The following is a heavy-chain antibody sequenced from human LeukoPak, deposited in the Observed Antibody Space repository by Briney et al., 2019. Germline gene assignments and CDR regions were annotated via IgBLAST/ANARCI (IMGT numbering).Heavy chain of an antibody. J-gene: IGHJ6*03. Sequence: PSETLSLTCAVYGGSFSGYHWTWIRQSPGKGLEWIGDINPSGSTYYNPSLKSRLTISVDSSKDQFSLKLRSVTAADTAVYYCARGRHDITMIVVVMTSVSYYLDVWGKGTTVTVS. V-gene: IGHV4-34*01. D-gene: IGHD3-22*01. CDR3: ARGRHDITMIVVVMTSVSYYLDV. CDR1: GGSFSGYH. CDR2: INPSGST.